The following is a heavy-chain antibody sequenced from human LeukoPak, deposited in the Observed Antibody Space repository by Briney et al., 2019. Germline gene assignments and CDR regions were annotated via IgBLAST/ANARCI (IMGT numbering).Heavy chain of an antibody. CDR2: IYSGGST. D-gene: IGHD1-26*01. CDR1: GFTVSSNY. J-gene: IGHJ4*02. CDR3: ARESTSGSYYNDY. Sequence: GGSLRLSCAASGFTVSSNYMSWVRQAPGKGLEWVSVIYSGGSTYYADSVKGRFTISSDNSKNTLYLQMNSLRAEDTAVYYCARESTSGSYYNDYWGQGTLVTVSS. V-gene: IGHV3-53*01.